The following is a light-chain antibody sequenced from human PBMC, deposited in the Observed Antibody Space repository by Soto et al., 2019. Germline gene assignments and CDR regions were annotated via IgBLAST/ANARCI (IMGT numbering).Light chain of an antibody. J-gene: IGKJ2*01. CDR3: QQHNDYQYT. CDR1: QSITTW. V-gene: IGKV1-5*03. Sequence: DIEMTQSPSTLSASVGDRVTITCRASQSITTWLAWYQQKPGKAPKLLIYKATNVQTGVPSRFSGSGSGTEFSLTISSLQPEDFAIYYCQQHNDYQYTFGQGTKLEIK. CDR2: KAT.